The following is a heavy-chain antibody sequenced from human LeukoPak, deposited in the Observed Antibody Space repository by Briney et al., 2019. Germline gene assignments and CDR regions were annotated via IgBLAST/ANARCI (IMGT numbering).Heavy chain of an antibody. CDR1: GGTFSSYA. CDR3: AREPFTIFGVVIIPGYFDY. Sequence: ASVKVSCKASGGTFSSYAISWVRQAPGQGLEWMGGIIPIFGTANYAQKFQGRVTITADKSASTAYMELSSLRSEDTAVYYCAREPFTIFGVVIIPGYFDYWGQGTLVTASS. V-gene: IGHV1-69*06. J-gene: IGHJ4*02. CDR2: IIPIFGTA. D-gene: IGHD3-3*01.